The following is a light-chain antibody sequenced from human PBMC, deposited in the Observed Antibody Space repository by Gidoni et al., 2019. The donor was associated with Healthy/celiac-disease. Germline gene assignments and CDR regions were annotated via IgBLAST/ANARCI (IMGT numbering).Light chain of an antibody. V-gene: IGKV3-11*01. J-gene: IGKJ4*01. CDR1: QSVSSY. Sequence: EIVLTHSPATLSLSPRERATPSCRASQSVSSYLAWYQQKPGQAPRLLIYDASNRATGIPARFSGSGSGTDFTLTISSLEPEDFAVYYCQQRSNWPPSLTFGGGTKVEIK. CDR2: DAS. CDR3: QQRSNWPPSLT.